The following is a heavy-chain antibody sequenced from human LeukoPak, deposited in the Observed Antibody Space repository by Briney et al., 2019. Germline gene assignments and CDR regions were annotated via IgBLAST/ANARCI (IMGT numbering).Heavy chain of an antibody. D-gene: IGHD4-17*01. CDR3: AKGKTTVTTYIDY. V-gene: IGHV3-23*01. CDR1: GFTVSSNY. CDR2: ISGSGGST. J-gene: IGHJ4*02. Sequence: GRSLRLSCAASGFTVSSNYMSWVRQAPGKGLEWVSGISGSGGSTYYADSVKGRFTISRDNSKNTLYLQMNSLRVEDTAVYYCAKGKTTVTTYIDYWGQGTLVTVSS.